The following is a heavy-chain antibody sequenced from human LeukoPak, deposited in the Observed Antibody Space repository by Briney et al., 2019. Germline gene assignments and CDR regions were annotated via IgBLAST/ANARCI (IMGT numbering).Heavy chain of an antibody. V-gene: IGHV3-48*03. D-gene: IGHD2-21*02. CDR2: ISSSGSTI. CDR3: ARFRTYVVVTAPLDY. J-gene: IGHJ4*02. CDR1: GFTFSSYE. Sequence: PGGSLRLSCAASGFTFSSYEMNWVRQAPGKGLEWVSYISSSGSTIYYADSVKGRFIISRDNAKNSLYLQMNSLRAEDTALYYCARFRTYVVVTAPLDYWGQGTLVTVSS.